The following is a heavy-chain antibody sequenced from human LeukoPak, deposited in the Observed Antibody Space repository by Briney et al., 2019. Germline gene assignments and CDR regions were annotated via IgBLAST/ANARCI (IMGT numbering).Heavy chain of an antibody. V-gene: IGHV3-33*01. CDR1: GFTFSSYG. CDR2: IWYDGGNK. Sequence: GGSLRSSCAASGFTFSSYGMHWVRQAPGKGLEWVAVIWYDGGNKYYADSVKGRFTISRDNSKNTLYLQMNSLRAEDTAVYYCARDAPITDIVVVPAARVYWGQGTLVTVSS. D-gene: IGHD2-2*01. J-gene: IGHJ4*02. CDR3: ARDAPITDIVVVPAARVY.